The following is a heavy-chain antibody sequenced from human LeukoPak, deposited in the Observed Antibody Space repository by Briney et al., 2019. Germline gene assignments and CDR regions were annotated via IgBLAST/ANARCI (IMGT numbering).Heavy chain of an antibody. V-gene: IGHV3-33*01. Sequence: GGSLRLSCAASAFMFSSYGIHWARQAPRKGLEWVAAIWYDGGNKYYADSVRGRFTISRDNSKNTLYLQMNSLRVEDTAVYYCVRNQGAGIYYFDFWGQGTQVTVSS. J-gene: IGHJ4*02. CDR1: AFMFSSYG. CDR2: IWYDGGNK. D-gene: IGHD1-14*01. CDR3: VRNQGAGIYYFDF.